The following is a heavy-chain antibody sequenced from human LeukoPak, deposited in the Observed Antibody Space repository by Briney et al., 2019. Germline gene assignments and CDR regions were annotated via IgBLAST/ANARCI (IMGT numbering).Heavy chain of an antibody. CDR1: GVSISSNIW. CDR3: ARLSRITMVRGVTFDY. V-gene: IGHV4-4*02. Sequence: SETLSLTCAVSGVSISSNIWWSWVRQPPEKGLEWIGEIYHSGSTNYNPSLKSRVTMSVDKSNNQFSLKLSSVTAADTAVYYCARLSRITMVRGVTFDYWGQGTLVTVSS. J-gene: IGHJ4*02. CDR2: IYHSGST. D-gene: IGHD3-10*01.